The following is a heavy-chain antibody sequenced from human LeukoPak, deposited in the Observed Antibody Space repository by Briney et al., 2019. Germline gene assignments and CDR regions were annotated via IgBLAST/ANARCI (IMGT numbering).Heavy chain of an antibody. V-gene: IGHV3-23*01. CDR3: AKDANYYGSGSITLPDY. Sequence: PGGSLRLSCAASGFTFSSYAMSWVRQAPGKGLEWVSAISGSGGSTYYADSVKGRFTISRDNSKNTLYLQMNSLRAEDTAVYYCAKDANYYGSGSITLPDYWGQGTLVTVSS. J-gene: IGHJ4*02. D-gene: IGHD3-10*01. CDR2: ISGSGGST. CDR1: GFTFSSYA.